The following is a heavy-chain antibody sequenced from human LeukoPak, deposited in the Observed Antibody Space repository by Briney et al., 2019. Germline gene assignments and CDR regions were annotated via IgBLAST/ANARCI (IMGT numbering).Heavy chain of an antibody. CDR1: GYSFSHHW. J-gene: IGHJ5*02. D-gene: IGHD1-26*01. Sequence: GASVTVSCKASGYSFSHHWIYWVRQAPGPGLEWTGIINPNRGFTSHAQSLQGRVTVTRDLCTSTVYMVLSELRSEDRPVYYCARDQAGKWELLTGWWFDPWGEGPLVSVSS. CDR3: ARDQAGKWELLTGWWFDP. CDR2: INPNRGFT. V-gene: IGHV1-46*01.